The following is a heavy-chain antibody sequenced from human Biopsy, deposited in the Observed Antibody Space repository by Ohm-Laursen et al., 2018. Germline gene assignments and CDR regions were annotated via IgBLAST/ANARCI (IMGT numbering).Heavy chain of an antibody. Sequence: SLRLSCAAPGFTVYNNYMTWVRQAPGKGLEWVSTISGSGGNTYYADSVRGRFTVSRDGSKSTLYLQMSSLSAEDTAFYYCAKGGYCTTSSCYMDLDYWGQGTLVTVSS. D-gene: IGHD2-2*02. CDR3: AKGGYCTTSSCYMDLDY. CDR2: ISGSGGNT. CDR1: GFTVYNNY. V-gene: IGHV3-23*01. J-gene: IGHJ4*02.